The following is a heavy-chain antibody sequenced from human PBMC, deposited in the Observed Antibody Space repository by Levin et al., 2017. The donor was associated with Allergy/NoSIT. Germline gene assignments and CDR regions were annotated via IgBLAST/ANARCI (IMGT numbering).Heavy chain of an antibody. CDR3: ARWYSSSGYFDY. Sequence: SQTHSLTCAVSGYSINSGYYWGWIRQPPGMGLEWIGSVHHSVSSNYNPSLKSRVTISVDTSKKQFSLKLSSVTAADTAVYYCARWYSSSGYFDYWGQGTPVTVSS. D-gene: IGHD6-13*01. CDR2: VHHSVSS. V-gene: IGHV4-38-2*01. CDR1: GYSINSGYY. J-gene: IGHJ4*02.